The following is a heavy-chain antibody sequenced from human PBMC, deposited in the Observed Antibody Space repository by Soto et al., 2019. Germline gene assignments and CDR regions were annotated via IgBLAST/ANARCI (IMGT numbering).Heavy chain of an antibody. CDR3: AKNPGYYYDSTGYHFDY. J-gene: IGHJ4*02. CDR1: EFTFSNYA. V-gene: IGHV3-23*01. CDR2: ISYGGGTT. Sequence: GVSLRHSCGASEFTFSNYAMSWVRQAQGKGLEWVSAISYGGGTTYYADSVKGRFTISRDNSKNTLYLQMNSLRAEDTAVYYCAKNPGYYYDSTGYHFDYWGQGTLVTV. D-gene: IGHD3-22*01.